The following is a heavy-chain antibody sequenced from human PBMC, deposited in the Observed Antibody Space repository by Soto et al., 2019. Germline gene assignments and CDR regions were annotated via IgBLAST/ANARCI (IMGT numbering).Heavy chain of an antibody. CDR1: GFTFSNAW. CDR3: TTDISGLRVLEWLFSGDY. V-gene: IGHV3-15*01. D-gene: IGHD3-3*01. J-gene: IGHJ4*02. Sequence: GGSLRLSCAASGFTFSNAWMSWVRQAPGKGLEWVGRIKSKTDGGTTDYAAPVKGRFTISRDDSKNTLYLQMNSLKTEDTAVYYCTTDISGLRVLEWLFSGDYWGQGTLVTVSS. CDR2: IKSKTDGGTT.